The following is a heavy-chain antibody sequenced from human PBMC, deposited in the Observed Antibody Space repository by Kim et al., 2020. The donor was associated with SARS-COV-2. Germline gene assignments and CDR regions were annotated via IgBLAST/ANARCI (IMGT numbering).Heavy chain of an antibody. J-gene: IGHJ4*02. CDR3: AKGQAYYDFWSGSVY. V-gene: IGHV3-23*01. Sequence: ASVKGRFTSSKDNSKNTLYLQMNGLRAEDTAVYYCAKGQAYYDFWSGSVYWGQGTLVTVSS. D-gene: IGHD3-3*01.